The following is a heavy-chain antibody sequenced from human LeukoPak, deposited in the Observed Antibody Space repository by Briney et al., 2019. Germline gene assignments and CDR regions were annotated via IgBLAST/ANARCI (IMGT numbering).Heavy chain of an antibody. V-gene: IGHV6-1*01. J-gene: IGHJ4*02. CDR2: TYYRSKWYN. CDR1: GDSVSSNSAA. D-gene: IGHD6-19*01. CDR3: ARDHGGGIAVAGTKRAYYFDY. Sequence: SQTLSLTCAISGDSVSSNSAAWNWIRQSPSRGLEWLGRTYYRSKWYNDYAVSVKSRITINPDTSKNQFSLQLNSVTPEDTAVYYCARDHGGGIAVAGTKRAYYFDYWGQGTLVTVSS.